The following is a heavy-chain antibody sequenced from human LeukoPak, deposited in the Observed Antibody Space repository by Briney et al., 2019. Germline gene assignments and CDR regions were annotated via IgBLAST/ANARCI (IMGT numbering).Heavy chain of an antibody. CDR2: INPNSGGT. V-gene: IGHV1-2*02. J-gene: IGHJ4*02. CDR1: GYTFTGYY. CDR3: ARKYSGSYTPIDY. Sequence: ASVKVSCKASGYTFTGYYMHWVRQAPGQGLEWMGWINPNSGGTNYAQKFQGRVTMTRDTSISTAYMELSRLRSDDTAAYYCARKYSGSYTPIDYWGQGTLVTVSS. D-gene: IGHD1-26*01.